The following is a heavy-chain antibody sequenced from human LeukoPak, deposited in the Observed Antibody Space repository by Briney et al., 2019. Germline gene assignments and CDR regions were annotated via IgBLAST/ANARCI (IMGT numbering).Heavy chain of an antibody. CDR2: FDPEDGET. Sequence: ASVKVSCKVSGYTLTELSMHWVRQAPGKGLEWMGGFDPEDGETIYAQKFQGRVTMTRDTSTSTVYMELSSLRSEDTAVYYCARDKPNGYGSGSYIFDYWGQGTLVTVSS. J-gene: IGHJ4*02. CDR1: GYTLTELS. V-gene: IGHV1-24*01. CDR3: ARDKPNGYGSGSYIFDY. D-gene: IGHD3-10*01.